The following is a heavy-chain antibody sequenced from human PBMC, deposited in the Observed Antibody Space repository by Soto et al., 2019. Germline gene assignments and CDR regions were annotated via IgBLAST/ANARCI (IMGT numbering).Heavy chain of an antibody. J-gene: IGHJ5*02. D-gene: IGHD3-10*01. CDR1: GGSISSYY. CDR3: ARDYGSGSNWFDT. Sequence: PSETLSLTCTVSGGSISSYYWSWIRQPPGKGLEWIGYIYYSGSTNYNPSLKSRVTISVDTSKNQFSLKLSSVTAADTAVYYCARDYGSGSNWFDTWGQGTLVTVSS. V-gene: IGHV4-59*01. CDR2: IYYSGST.